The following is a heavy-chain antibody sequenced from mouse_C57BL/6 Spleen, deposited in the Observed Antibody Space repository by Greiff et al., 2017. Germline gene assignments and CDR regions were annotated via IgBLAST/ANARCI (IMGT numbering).Heavy chain of an antibody. CDR3: ARPFNWEVGDFDD. CDR1: GFTFSDYG. J-gene: IGHJ2*01. D-gene: IGHD4-1*01. V-gene: IGHV5-17*01. CDR2: ISFGSSTI. Sequence: EVKVVESGGGLVKPGGSLKLSCVASGFTFSDYGMHWVRQAPEKGLEWVAYISFGSSTIYYTYTVKGRFTISRDNAKTTLFLKMTSLRSEDTAMYYCARPFNWEVGDFDDWGQGTTLTVAS.